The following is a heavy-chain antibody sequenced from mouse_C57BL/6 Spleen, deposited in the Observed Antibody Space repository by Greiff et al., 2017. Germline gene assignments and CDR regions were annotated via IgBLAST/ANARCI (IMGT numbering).Heavy chain of an antibody. Sequence: DVHLVESGGDLVKPGGSLKLSCAASGFTFSSYGMSWVRQTPDKRLEWVATISSGGSYTYYPDSVKGRFTISRDNAKNTLYLQMSSLKSEDTAMYYCARQGYYGSSSYWYFDVWGTGTTVTVSS. V-gene: IGHV5-6*01. J-gene: IGHJ1*03. CDR1: GFTFSSYG. D-gene: IGHD1-1*01. CDR3: ARQGYYGSSSYWYFDV. CDR2: ISSGGSYT.